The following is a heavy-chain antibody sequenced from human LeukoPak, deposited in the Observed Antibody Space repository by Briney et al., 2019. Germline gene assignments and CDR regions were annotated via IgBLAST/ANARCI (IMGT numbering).Heavy chain of an antibody. CDR3: ARGIPYCSSTSCPFGS. V-gene: IGHV1-46*01. J-gene: IGHJ5*02. CDR2: INRSGGST. CDR1: GYTFTSDY. D-gene: IGHD2-2*01. Sequence: ASVKVSCNASGYTFTSDYMHWVRQAPGQGLEWRGIINRSGGSTRYAQRFQGRVTMTRDTSTSTVYMELSSLRSEDTAVYYCARGIPYCSSTSCPFGSWGQGNLVTVSS.